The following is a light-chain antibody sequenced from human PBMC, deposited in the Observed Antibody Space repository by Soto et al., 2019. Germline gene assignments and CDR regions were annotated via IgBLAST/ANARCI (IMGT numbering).Light chain of an antibody. Sequence: DIQMTQSPSTLSASVGDRVTITCRASQSISSWLAWYQQKPVKAPKVLIYKASSLESGVPSRFSGSGSGTEFTLTISSLQTDDFATYYCQQYNSYWTFGQGTKVEIK. CDR1: QSISSW. V-gene: IGKV1-5*03. CDR2: KAS. J-gene: IGKJ1*01. CDR3: QQYNSYWT.